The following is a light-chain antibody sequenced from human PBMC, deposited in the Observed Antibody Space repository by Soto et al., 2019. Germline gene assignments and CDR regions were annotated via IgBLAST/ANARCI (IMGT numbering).Light chain of an antibody. Sequence: EIVLTQSPGTLSLSPGERATLSCRASQSIITEYLGWYQQKPGRAPRLLIYGASTRATGIPDRFSGSGSGTDFTLTISRLEPEDSAVYYCQQYGGSPYIFGLGTKVDIK. V-gene: IGKV3-20*01. CDR1: QSIITEY. CDR2: GAS. CDR3: QQYGGSPYI. J-gene: IGKJ2*01.